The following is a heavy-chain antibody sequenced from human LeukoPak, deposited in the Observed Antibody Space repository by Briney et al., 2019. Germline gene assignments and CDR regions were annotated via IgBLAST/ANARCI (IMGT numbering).Heavy chain of an antibody. V-gene: IGHV1-2*04. D-gene: IGHD3-10*01. CDR2: INPNSGGT. Sequence: ASVKVPCKASGYTFTGYYMHWVRQAPGQGLEWMGWINPNSGGTNYAQKFQGWVTMTRDTSISTAYMELSRLRSDDTAVYYCAGGYYYGSGSYSYMDVWGKGTTVTISS. CDR1: GYTFTGYY. J-gene: IGHJ6*03. CDR3: AGGYYYGSGSYSYMDV.